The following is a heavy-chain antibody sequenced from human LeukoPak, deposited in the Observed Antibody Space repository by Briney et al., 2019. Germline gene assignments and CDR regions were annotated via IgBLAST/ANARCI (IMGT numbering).Heavy chain of an antibody. J-gene: IGHJ6*02. Sequence: ASVKVSCKASAYTLTDYYMHWVRQAPGQGLEWMGWINPNSGATNYAQKFQGRVTMTRDTSISTAYMELSRLRSDDTAVYYCARVGYYYYGMDVWGQGTTVTVSS. CDR3: ARVGYYYYGMDV. CDR2: INPNSGAT. V-gene: IGHV1-2*02. CDR1: AYTLTDYY.